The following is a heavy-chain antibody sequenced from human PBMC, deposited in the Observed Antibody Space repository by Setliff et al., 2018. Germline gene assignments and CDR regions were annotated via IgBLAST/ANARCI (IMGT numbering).Heavy chain of an antibody. CDR1: GPMFSRYW. J-gene: IGHJ6*03. CDR3: ARGPWKHSAYYYYYMDV. D-gene: IGHD1-1*01. Sequence: GGSLRLSCVVSGPMFSRYWIHWVRQSPGKGLVGVARINGDGSSASYADSVEGGFTSSRDNAKNTVYLQMNSLGVEDTAVYYCARGPWKHSAYYYYYMDVWGKGTTVTVSS. V-gene: IGHV3-74*01. CDR2: INGDGSSA.